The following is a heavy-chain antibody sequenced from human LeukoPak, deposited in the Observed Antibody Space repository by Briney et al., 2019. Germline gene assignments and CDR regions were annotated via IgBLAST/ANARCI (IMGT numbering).Heavy chain of an antibody. J-gene: IGHJ4*02. D-gene: IGHD3-10*01. CDR2: ISGSGGST. V-gene: IGHV3-23*01. CDR1: GFTFSSYA. Sequence: GGSLRLSCAASGFTFSSYAMSWVRQAPGKGLEWVSAISGSGGSTYYADSVKGRFTISRDNSKNTLYLQMNSLRAEDTAVYYCAKEDKVYYYGSGRYSFHHYFDYWGQGTLVTVSS. CDR3: AKEDKVYYYGSGRYSFHHYFDY.